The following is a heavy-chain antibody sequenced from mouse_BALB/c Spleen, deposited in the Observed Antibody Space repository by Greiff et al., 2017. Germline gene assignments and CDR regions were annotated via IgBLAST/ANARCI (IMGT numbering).Heavy chain of an antibody. CDR3: ASNGNSGMDY. V-gene: IGHV1-14*01. CDR2: INPYNDGT. J-gene: IGHJ4*01. CDR1: GYTFTSYV. Sequence: VHVKQSGPELVKPGASVKMSCKASGYTFTSYVMHWVKQKPGQGLEWIGYINPYNDGTKYNEKFKGKATLTSDKSSSPAYMELSSLTSEDSAVYYCASNGNSGMDYWGQGTSVTVSS. D-gene: IGHD2-1*01.